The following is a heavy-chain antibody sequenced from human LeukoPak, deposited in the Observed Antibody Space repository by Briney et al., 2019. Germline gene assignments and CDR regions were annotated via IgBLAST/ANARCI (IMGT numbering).Heavy chain of an antibody. J-gene: IGHJ3*02. CDR3: ANSPPLWFGEFAKGAFDI. V-gene: IGHV1-2*02. D-gene: IGHD3-10*01. CDR2: INPNSGGT. CDR1: GYTLTELS. Sequence: ASVKVSCKVSGYTLTELSMHWVRQAPGQGLEWMGWINPNSGGTNYAQKFQGRVTMTRDTSISTAYMELSRLRSDDTAVYYCANSPPLWFGEFAKGAFDIWGQGTMVTVSS.